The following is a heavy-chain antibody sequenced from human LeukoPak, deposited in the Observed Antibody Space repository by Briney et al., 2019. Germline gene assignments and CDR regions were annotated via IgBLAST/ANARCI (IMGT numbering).Heavy chain of an antibody. CDR2: IIPILGIA. J-gene: IGHJ4*02. CDR1: GDTFSSYT. D-gene: IGHD3-22*01. CDR3: ARDPDYYDSSGLNDY. V-gene: IGHV1-69*02. Sequence: ASVKVSCKASGDTFSSYTISWVRQAPGQGLEWMGRIIPILGIANYAQKFQGRVTITADKSTSTAYMELSSLRSEDTAVYYCARDPDYYDSSGLNDYWGQGTLVTVSS.